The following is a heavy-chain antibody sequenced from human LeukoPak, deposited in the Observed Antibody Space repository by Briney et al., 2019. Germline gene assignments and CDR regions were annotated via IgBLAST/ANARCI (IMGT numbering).Heavy chain of an antibody. V-gene: IGHV3-64*01. CDR3: AREWAFYGNNWADRDAGFDY. CDR2: ISSNGGST. CDR1: GFTFSSYA. D-gene: IGHD1-1*01. J-gene: IGHJ4*02. Sequence: GGSLRLSCAASGFTFSSYAMHWVRQAPGKGLEYVSAISSNGGSTYYANSVKGRITISRDNSKNSLYLQMNGLRAEDTAVYYCAREWAFYGNNWADRDAGFDYWGQGILVTVSS.